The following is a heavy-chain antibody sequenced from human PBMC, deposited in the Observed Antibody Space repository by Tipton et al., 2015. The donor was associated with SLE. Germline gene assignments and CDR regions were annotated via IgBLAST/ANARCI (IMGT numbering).Heavy chain of an antibody. D-gene: IGHD2/OR15-2a*01. CDR1: GGFISRYY. J-gene: IGHJ3*02. V-gene: IGHV4-59*01. Sequence: TLSLTCTVSGGFISRYYWSWIRQPPGKGLEWIGYIYYSGSTNYNPSLKSRVTISVDTSKNQFSLKLSSVTAADTAVYYCARVYRNAFDIWGQGTMVTVSS. CDR3: ARVYRNAFDI. CDR2: IYYSGST.